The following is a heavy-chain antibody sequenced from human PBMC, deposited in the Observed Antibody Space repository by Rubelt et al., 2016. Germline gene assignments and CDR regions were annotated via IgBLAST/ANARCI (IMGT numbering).Heavy chain of an antibody. V-gene: IGHV4-39*07. CDR2: ISYGGIT. J-gene: IGHJ2*01. CDR1: GASIDSRDYF. Sequence: QVQLQESGPGLVKPLETLSLICTVSGASIDSRDYFWGWIRQPPGKGLEWIGSISYGGITYFNSSLQSRVLPSFDPSRDQFSLSLTSVTAADTAVYHCARMSLADARWYFDHWGRGTPVTVSP. CDR3: ARMSLADARWYFDH.